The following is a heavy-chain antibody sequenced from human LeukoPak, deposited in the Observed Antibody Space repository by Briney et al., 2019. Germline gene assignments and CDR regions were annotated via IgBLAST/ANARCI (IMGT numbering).Heavy chain of an antibody. CDR1: WFTVSSNY. CDR3: AKDRLTTIAAAGTLHY. Sequence: GGSLRLSCAASWFTVSSNYMSWVRQAPGKGLEWVSVIYSGGSTYYADSVKGRFTISRDNSKNTLYLQMNSLRAEDTAVYYCAKDRLTTIAAAGTLHYWGQGTLVTVSS. D-gene: IGHD6-13*01. J-gene: IGHJ4*02. CDR2: IYSGGST. V-gene: IGHV3-53*01.